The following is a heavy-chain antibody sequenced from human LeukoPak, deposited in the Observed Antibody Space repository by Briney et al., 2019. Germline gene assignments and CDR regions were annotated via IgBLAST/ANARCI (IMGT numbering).Heavy chain of an antibody. CDR2: IYWDDDK. D-gene: IGHD6-13*01. CDR1: GFSLSTSGVG. V-gene: IGHV2-5*02. Sequence: SGPTLVKPTQTLTLTCTFSGFSLSTSGVGVGWIRQPPGKALEWLALIYWDDDKRYSPSLKSRLTITKDTPKNQVVLTMTNMDPVDTATYYCAHITGYSSSWTYYYYYMDVWGKGTTVTVSS. J-gene: IGHJ6*03. CDR3: AHITGYSSSWTYYYYYMDV.